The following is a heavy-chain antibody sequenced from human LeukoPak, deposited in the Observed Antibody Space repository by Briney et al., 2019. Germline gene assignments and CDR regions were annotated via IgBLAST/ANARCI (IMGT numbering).Heavy chain of an antibody. Sequence: PSETLSLTCTVSGGSISTSNYYWSWIRQPPGKGLEWIGYIYYSGSTNYNPSLKSRVTISVDTSKNQFSLKLSSVTAADTAVYYCARGARVQWLAPNTGVYYYYYYMDVWGKGTTVTISS. V-gene: IGHV4-61*01. D-gene: IGHD6-19*01. CDR2: IYYSGST. CDR3: ARGARVQWLAPNTGVYYYYYYMDV. J-gene: IGHJ6*03. CDR1: GGSISTSNYY.